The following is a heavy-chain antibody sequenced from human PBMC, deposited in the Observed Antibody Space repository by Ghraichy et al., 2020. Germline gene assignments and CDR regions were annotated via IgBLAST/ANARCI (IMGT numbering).Heavy chain of an antibody. Sequence: ESLNISCAASGFSFSTYAMSWVRQTPGKGLEWVSGIVDSGDRSYYADSVKGRFIISRDNSKNRLYLQMNSLRVEDTALYYCAKENKDARLDYFDYWGQGTLVTVSS. CDR3: AKENKDARLDYFDY. J-gene: IGHJ4*02. CDR2: IVDSGDRS. CDR1: GFSFSTYA. V-gene: IGHV3-23*01. D-gene: IGHD1/OR15-1a*01.